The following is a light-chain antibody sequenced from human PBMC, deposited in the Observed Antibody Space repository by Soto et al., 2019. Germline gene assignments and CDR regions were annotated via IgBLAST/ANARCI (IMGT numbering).Light chain of an antibody. Sequence: EIVLTQSPGTLSLSPGERAPLSCTASQSLSGSQLAWYQQNPGQAPRLLIHDASSRATGISDRFSGSGSGTDFTLTISRLEPEDFAVYYCQQYGSSFITFGQGTRLEI. J-gene: IGKJ5*01. V-gene: IGKV3-20*01. CDR1: QSLSGSQ. CDR2: DAS. CDR3: QQYGSSFIT.